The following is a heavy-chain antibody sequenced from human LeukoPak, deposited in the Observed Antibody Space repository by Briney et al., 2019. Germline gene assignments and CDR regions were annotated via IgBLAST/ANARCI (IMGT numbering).Heavy chain of an antibody. Sequence: SETLSLTCTVSGGSISSYYWSWIRQPAGKGLEWIGRIYTSGSTNYNPSLKSRVTMSVDTSKNQFSLQLSSVTAADTAVYYCARDKYYGSGSYYTNWFDPWGQGTLVTVSS. D-gene: IGHD3-10*01. CDR1: GGSISSYY. CDR3: ARDKYYGSGSYYTNWFDP. CDR2: IYTSGST. V-gene: IGHV4-4*07. J-gene: IGHJ5*02.